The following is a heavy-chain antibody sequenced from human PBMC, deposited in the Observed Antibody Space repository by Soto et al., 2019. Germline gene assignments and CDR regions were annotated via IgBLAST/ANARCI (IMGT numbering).Heavy chain of an antibody. D-gene: IGHD6-19*01. V-gene: IGHV5-51*01. Sequence: PGESLKISCKGSGYSFNKYWIGWVRQMPGKGLEWMGVIYPGDSDIRYGPSFQGQVTISVDKTTSTAYLQWRSLKASDTAMYYCARHDPSSGWTLFDYWGQGTLVTVS. CDR2: IYPGDSDI. CDR1: GYSFNKYW. CDR3: ARHDPSSGWTLFDY. J-gene: IGHJ4*02.